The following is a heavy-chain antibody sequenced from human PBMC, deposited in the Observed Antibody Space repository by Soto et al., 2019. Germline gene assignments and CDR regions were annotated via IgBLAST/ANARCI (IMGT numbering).Heavy chain of an antibody. Sequence: EVQLVEPGGGLVKPGGSLRLSCAASGFSFVFYGMTWVRQVPGKGLGRVASIMGDEREGEKYYVDSVKGRFTISRDNAQNSLYLQMSSLRAEDTATYFCSREHYGSGAIWGQGTPVSVSS. J-gene: IGHJ4*02. CDR2: IMGDEREGEK. V-gene: IGHV3-7*05. CDR1: GFSFVFYG. CDR3: SREHYGSGAI. D-gene: IGHD3-10*01.